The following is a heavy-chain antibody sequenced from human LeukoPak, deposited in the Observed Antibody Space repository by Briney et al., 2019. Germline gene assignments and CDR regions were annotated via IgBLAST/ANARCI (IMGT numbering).Heavy chain of an antibody. V-gene: IGHV1-18*01. D-gene: IGHD1-1*01. Sequence: GASVKVSCKASGYTFTSYGISWVRQAPGQGLVWMGWISAYNGNTNYAQKLQGRVTMTTDTSTSTAYMELRSLRSDDTAVYYCARDGTVSDSSPDAFDIWGQGTMVTVSS. CDR1: GYTFTSYG. CDR2: ISAYNGNT. CDR3: ARDGTVSDSSPDAFDI. J-gene: IGHJ3*02.